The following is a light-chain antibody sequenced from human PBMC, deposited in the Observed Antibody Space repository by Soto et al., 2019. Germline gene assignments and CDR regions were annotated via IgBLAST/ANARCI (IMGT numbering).Light chain of an antibody. J-gene: IGKJ1*01. Sequence: QMTQSPSSLSASVGEKIIITCRASRDVGSDVSWYQQKPGQAPKLLIYAASNLYTGVPSRFSGSRSGTEFTLTISSLQPEDFASYYCLQHQGPSWTFGPGTTVDIK. CDR2: AAS. CDR3: LQHQGPSWT. V-gene: IGKV1-6*01. CDR1: RDVGSD.